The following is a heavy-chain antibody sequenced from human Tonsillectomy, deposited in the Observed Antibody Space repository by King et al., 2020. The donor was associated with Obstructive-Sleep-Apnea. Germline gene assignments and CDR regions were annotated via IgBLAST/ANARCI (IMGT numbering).Heavy chain of an antibody. D-gene: IGHD4-23*01. J-gene: IGHJ4*02. V-gene: IGHV1-8*01. CDR3: SSTVVTLGAPDDY. Sequence: VQLVESGAEVKKPGASVKVSCRASGYTFTSYDINWVRQATGQGLEWVGRIGPNSGNTGHAQKFQGRVTMTRNTSISTAYRELSSLRSEDTAVYYWSSTVVTLGAPDDYWGQGTLVTVSS. CDR2: IGPNSGNT. CDR1: GYTFTSYD.